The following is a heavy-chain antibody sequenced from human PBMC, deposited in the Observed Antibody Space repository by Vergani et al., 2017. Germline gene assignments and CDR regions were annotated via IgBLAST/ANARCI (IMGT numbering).Heavy chain of an antibody. CDR3: ARHTTYTDS. Sequence: EVELVQSGPEMRKPGASLKISCKGSEYSFGNYWIGWVRQMPGNGLEWMGIIYPADSDTRYSPSFQGQVTISADKSISTAFLQWDSLKASDTALYYCARHTTYTDSWGQGTLVTVSS. V-gene: IGHV5-51*03. D-gene: IGHD1-1*01. CDR2: IYPADSDT. CDR1: EYSFGNYW. J-gene: IGHJ4*02.